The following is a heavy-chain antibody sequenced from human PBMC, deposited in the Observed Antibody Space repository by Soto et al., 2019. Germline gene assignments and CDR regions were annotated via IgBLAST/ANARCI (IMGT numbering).Heavy chain of an antibody. CDR1: GFSISTSGVG. J-gene: IGHJ4*02. CDR3: AHRRGVYNWDDGYFDY. V-gene: IGHV2-5*02. CDR2: TYWDDDN. Sequence: SGPTLVNPTQTLTLTCTFSGFSISTSGVGVGWIRQPPGKALEWLAFTYWDDDNRYNPSLKSRLTVAKDTSKTLVVLLMTSMDPVDTATYYCAHRRGVYNWDDGYFDYWGQGTLITVSS. D-gene: IGHD1-20*01.